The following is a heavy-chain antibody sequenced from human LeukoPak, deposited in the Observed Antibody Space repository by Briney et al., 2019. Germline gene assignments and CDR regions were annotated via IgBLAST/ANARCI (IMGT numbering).Heavy chain of an antibody. CDR3: AKDYGYYDSSGYYYALDY. D-gene: IGHD3-22*01. Sequence: GGSLRLSCAASGFTFSSYAMSWVRQAPGKGLEWVSAISGSGGSTYYADSVKGRFTISRDNSKNTLYLQMNSLRAEDTAVYYCAKDYGYYDSSGYYYALDYWGQGTLVTVSS. CDR1: GFTFSSYA. CDR2: ISGSGGST. J-gene: IGHJ4*02. V-gene: IGHV3-23*01.